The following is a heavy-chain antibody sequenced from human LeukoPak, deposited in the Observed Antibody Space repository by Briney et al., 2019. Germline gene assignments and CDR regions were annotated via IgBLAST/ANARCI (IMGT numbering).Heavy chain of an antibody. CDR2: INHSGST. CDR3: ARGIAPDY. J-gene: IGHJ4*02. Sequence: SETLSLTCAVYGGSFSGYYWSWIRQPPGKGLEWVGEINHSGSTNYNPSLKSRVTISVDTSKNQFSLKLSSVTAADTAVYYCARGIAPDYWGQGTLVTVSS. V-gene: IGHV4-34*01. CDR1: GGSFSGYY. D-gene: IGHD6-13*01.